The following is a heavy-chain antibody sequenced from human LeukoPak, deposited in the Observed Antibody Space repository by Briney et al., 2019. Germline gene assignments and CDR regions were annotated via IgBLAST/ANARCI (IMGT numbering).Heavy chain of an antibody. CDR1: GLTLSTYA. CDR3: AKDKIVVAGNFDY. J-gene: IGHJ4*02. V-gene: IGHV3-23*01. D-gene: IGHD3-22*01. Sequence: GGSLRLSCAASGLTLSTYAMSWVRQAPGKGLEWVSAISGGGGSTYYADSVKGRFIISRDNSKNTLYLQMNSLRAVDTAVYYCAKDKIVVAGNFDYWGQGTLVTVSS. CDR2: ISGGGGST.